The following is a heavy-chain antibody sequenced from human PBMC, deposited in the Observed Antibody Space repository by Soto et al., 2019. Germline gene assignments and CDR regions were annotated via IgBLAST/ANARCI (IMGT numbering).Heavy chain of an antibody. J-gene: IGHJ6*03. CDR3: AKCSGYTYASGFYFYMDV. D-gene: IGHD5-18*01. CDR1: GLTFSSYA. CDR2: ISYGDGST. Sequence: GGSLRLSCAASGLTFSSYAMSWVRQAPGKGLEWVSLISYGDGSTFYAESVKGRFTISRDNSKNTLYLQMNSLRAEDTAVYYCAKCSGYTYASGFYFYMDVWGKGTTVTVSS. V-gene: IGHV3-23*01.